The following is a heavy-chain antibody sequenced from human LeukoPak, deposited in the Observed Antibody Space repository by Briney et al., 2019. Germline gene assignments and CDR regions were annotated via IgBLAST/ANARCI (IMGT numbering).Heavy chain of an antibody. CDR3: ARDHSSGWYSDYFDY. CDR2: VWNDGSNK. J-gene: IGHJ4*02. D-gene: IGHD6-19*01. Sequence: GGSLRLSCAASGFTFSSYGMHWVRQAPGKGLEWVAVVWNDGSNKYYADSEKGRFTISRDNSKNTLYLQMNSLRAEDTAVYYCARDHSSGWYSDYFDYWGQGTLVTVSS. V-gene: IGHV3-33*01. CDR1: GFTFSSYG.